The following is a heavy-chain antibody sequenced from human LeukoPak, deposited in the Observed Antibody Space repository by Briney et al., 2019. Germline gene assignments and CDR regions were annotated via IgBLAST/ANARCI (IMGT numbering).Heavy chain of an antibody. Sequence: GGSLRLSCAASGFTFSSYVMHWVRQAPGKGLEWVAIISYDGSNEYYADSVKGRFTISRDNSKRTLSLQMNSLRAEDTAIYYCATYRQVLLPFESWGQGTLVNVSS. CDR3: ATYRQVLLPFES. CDR1: GFTFSSYV. D-gene: IGHD2-8*02. CDR2: ISYDGSNE. V-gene: IGHV3-30*04. J-gene: IGHJ4*02.